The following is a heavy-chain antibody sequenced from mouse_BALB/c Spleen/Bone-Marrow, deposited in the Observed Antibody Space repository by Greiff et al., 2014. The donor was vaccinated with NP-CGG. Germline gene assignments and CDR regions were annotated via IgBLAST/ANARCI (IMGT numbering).Heavy chain of an antibody. CDR2: INPSTGYT. CDR1: GYTFTSYW. V-gene: IGHV1-7*01. Sequence: QVQLQQSGAELAKPGASVKMSCKASGYTFTSYWMHWVKQRPGQGLEWIGYINPSTGYTEYNQKVKDKATLTADKSSSTAYMQLSSLTSEDSAVYYCARDWYFDVWGAGTTVTVSS. CDR3: ARDWYFDV. J-gene: IGHJ1*01.